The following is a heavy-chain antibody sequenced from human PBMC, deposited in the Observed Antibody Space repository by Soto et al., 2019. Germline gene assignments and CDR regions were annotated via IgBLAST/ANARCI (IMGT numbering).Heavy chain of an antibody. CDR1: GFSLSSTRMA. D-gene: IGHD6-19*01. CDR2: IYWDDDK. V-gene: IGHV2-5*02. CDR3: AHIVVAGLGYYFDY. J-gene: IGHJ4*02. Sequence: QITLKESGPTLVKPTQTLTLTCTFSGFSLSSTRMAVGWIRQPPGKALEWLALIYWDDDKRYSPFLKSRLTITKDTSKYRVVLTMSNMDPVDTARYYCAHIVVAGLGYYFDYWGQGTLVTVSS.